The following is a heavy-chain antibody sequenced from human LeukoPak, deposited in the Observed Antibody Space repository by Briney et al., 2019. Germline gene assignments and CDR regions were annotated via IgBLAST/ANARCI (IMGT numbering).Heavy chain of an antibody. V-gene: IGHV4-61*02. J-gene: IGHJ6*03. Sequence: SETLSLTCTVSGGSISSGPYYWSWIRQPAGKGLEWIGRIYSSGRTNYNPSLKSRVTISLDTSKNQISLKVSSVTAADTAMYYCARDPTGRYSSEGRMDVWGKGTTVTISS. CDR3: ARDPTGRYSSEGRMDV. CDR1: GGSISSGPYY. D-gene: IGHD6-19*01. CDR2: IYSSGRT.